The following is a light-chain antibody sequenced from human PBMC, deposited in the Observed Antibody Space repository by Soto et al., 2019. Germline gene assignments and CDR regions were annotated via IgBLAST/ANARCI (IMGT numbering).Light chain of an antibody. CDR3: QQYYIYPPA. V-gene: IGKV1-5*03. Sequence: DIQMTQSPSTLSASVGDRVTITCRASHSIRSYLAWYQQIPGKAPKLLIHRESYLESGVPSRFSGSGSETDFTLAIGSLQPEDSATYFCQQYYIYPPAFGPGTKVQIK. CDR1: HSIRSY. J-gene: IGKJ3*01. CDR2: RES.